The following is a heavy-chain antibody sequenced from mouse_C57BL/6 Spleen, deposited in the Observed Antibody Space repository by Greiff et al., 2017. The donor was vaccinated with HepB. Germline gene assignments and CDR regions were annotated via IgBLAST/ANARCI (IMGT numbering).Heavy chain of an antibody. CDR1: GFTFSDYG. CDR2: ISSGSSTI. Sequence: VKLVESGGGLVKPGGSLKLSCAASGFTFSDYGMHWVRQAPEKGLEWVAYISSGSSTIYYADTVKGRFTIARDNAKNTLFLQMTSLRSEDTAMYYCARKIYYGYGYAMDYWGQGTSVTVSS. D-gene: IGHD2-2*01. J-gene: IGHJ4*01. CDR3: ARKIYYGYGYAMDY. V-gene: IGHV5-17*01.